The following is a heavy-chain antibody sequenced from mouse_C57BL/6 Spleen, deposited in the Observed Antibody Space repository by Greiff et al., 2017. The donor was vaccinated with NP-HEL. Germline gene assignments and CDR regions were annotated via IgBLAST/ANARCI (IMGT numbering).Heavy chain of an antibody. CDR3: ARAIVGYFDV. Sequence: EVMLVESGGGLVKPGGSLKLSCAASGFTFSDYGMHWVRQAPEKGLEWVAYISSGSSTIYYADTVKGLFTISRDNAKNTLFLQMTSLRSEDTAMYYCARAIVGYFDVWGTGTTVTVSS. CDR2: ISSGSSTI. V-gene: IGHV5-17*01. CDR1: GFTFSDYG. D-gene: IGHD1-3*01. J-gene: IGHJ1*03.